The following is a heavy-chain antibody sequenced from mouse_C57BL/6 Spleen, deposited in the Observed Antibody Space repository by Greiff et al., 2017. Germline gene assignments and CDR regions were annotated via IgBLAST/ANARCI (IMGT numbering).Heavy chain of an antibody. J-gene: IGHJ3*01. CDR2: IYPGSGNT. Sequence: VKVVESGPELVKPGASVKISCKASGYSFTSYYIHWVKQRPGQGLEWIGWIYPGSGNTKYNEKFKGKATLTADTSSSTAYMQLSSLTSEDSAVYYCAVYGSSSWFAYWGQGTLVTVSA. D-gene: IGHD1-1*01. CDR3: AVYGSSSWFAY. V-gene: IGHV1-66*01. CDR1: GYSFTSYY.